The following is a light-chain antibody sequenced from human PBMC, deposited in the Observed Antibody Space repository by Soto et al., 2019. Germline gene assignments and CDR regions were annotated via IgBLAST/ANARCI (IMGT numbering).Light chain of an antibody. CDR3: QQYDYWPRT. J-gene: IGKJ1*01. V-gene: IGKV3D-15*01. CDR2: DAS. CDR1: QSVGNH. Sequence: EIVLTQSPTTLSLSPGERAILSCRASQSVGNHLAWYQQKAGQAPRLLIYDASNRATGVPARFSGSGSGTEFTLTISSLQSEDSAVYYCQQYDYWPRTFGQGTKVDIK.